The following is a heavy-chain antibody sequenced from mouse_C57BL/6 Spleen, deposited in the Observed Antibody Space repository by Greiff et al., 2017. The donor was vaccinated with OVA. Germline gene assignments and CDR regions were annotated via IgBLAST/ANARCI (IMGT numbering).Heavy chain of an antibody. CDR2: IDPSDSET. CDR1: GYTFTSYW. V-gene: IGHV1-52*01. CDR3: ARGDYDRGFAY. D-gene: IGHD2-4*01. Sequence: QQSCKASGYTFTSYWMHWVKQRPIQGLEWIGNIDPSDSETHYNQKFKDKATLTVDKSSSTAYMQLSSLTSEDSAVYYCARGDYDRGFAYWGQGTLVTVSA. J-gene: IGHJ3*01.